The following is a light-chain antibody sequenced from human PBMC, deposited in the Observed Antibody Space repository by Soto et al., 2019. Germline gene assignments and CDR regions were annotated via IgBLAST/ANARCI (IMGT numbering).Light chain of an antibody. V-gene: IGKV3-20*01. J-gene: IGKJ2*01. CDR2: GAS. Sequence: EIVLTQSPGTLSLSRGERATLSCRASQSVSSSYLAWYQQKPGQAPRLLIYGASSRATGIPDRFSGSGSGTDCTLTISRLEPEDLAVYYCQQYGSSPRYTFGQGTKLEIK. CDR3: QQYGSSPRYT. CDR1: QSVSSSY.